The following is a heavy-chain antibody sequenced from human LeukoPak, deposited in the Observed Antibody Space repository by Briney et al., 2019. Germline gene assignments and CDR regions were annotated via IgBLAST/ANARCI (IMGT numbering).Heavy chain of an antibody. CDR1: GGSISSSNW. J-gene: IGHJ6*03. CDR2: IYHSGST. V-gene: IGHV4-4*02. D-gene: IGHD6-6*01. Sequence: SETLSLTCAVSGGSISSSNWWSWVRQPPGKGLEWIGEIYHSGSTNYNPSLRSRVTISVDKSKNQFSLKLSSVTAADTAVYYCARASRLGIAALYYMDVWGKGTTVTVSS. CDR3: ARASRLGIAALYYMDV.